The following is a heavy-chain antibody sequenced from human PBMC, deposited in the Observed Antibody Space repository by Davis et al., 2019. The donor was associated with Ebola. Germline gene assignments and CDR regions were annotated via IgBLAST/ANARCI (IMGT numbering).Heavy chain of an antibody. J-gene: IGHJ4*02. Sequence: SETLSLTCAVYGGSFSGYYWSWIRQPPGKGLEWIGEINHRGSTNYNPSLKSRVTISVDTSKNQFSLKLSSVTAADTAVYYCARFSGYSYGSRYYFDYWGQGTLVTVSS. CDR1: GGSFSGYY. CDR3: ARFSGYSYGSRYYFDY. CDR2: INHRGST. D-gene: IGHD5-18*01. V-gene: IGHV4-34*01.